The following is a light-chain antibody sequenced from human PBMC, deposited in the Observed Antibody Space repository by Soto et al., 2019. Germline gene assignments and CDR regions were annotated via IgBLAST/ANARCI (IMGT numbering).Light chain of an antibody. CDR1: QTLRRTY. V-gene: IGKV3-20*01. Sequence: EIVLMQSPGTLSLSPGERATLSCRASQTLRRTYIAWYQQKPGQAPRVLIYGASKRATGIPDRFSGSGWGTDFSLTISRLEPEDFAVYYCHQYDNAPQTYGQGTKVEIK. CDR3: HQYDNAPQT. CDR2: GAS. J-gene: IGKJ2*01.